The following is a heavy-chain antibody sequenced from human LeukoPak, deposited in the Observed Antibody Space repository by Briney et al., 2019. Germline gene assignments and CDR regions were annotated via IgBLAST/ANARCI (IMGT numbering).Heavy chain of an antibody. CDR1: GGSISSYY. Sequence: SETLSLTCTVSGGSISSYYWSWIRQPPGKGLEWIGYIYYSGSTNHNPSLKSRVTISVDTSKNQFSLKLSSVTAADTAVYYCARDLGNMIHDAFDIWGQGTMVTVSS. CDR2: IYYSGST. J-gene: IGHJ3*02. CDR3: ARDLGNMIHDAFDI. V-gene: IGHV4-59*01. D-gene: IGHD3-16*01.